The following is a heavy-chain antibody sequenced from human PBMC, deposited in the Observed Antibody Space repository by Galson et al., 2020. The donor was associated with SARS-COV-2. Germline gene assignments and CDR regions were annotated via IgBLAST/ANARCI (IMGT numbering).Heavy chain of an antibody. CDR1: GFTFSNYA. D-gene: IGHD3-16*01. CDR2: VYTGGQT. CDR3: AKDGDLDARVVTDYSGMGV. Sequence: GGSLRLSCAASGFTFSNYAFNWVRQAPGQGLEWISVVYTGGQTYYADSGTGRFTISRDDSKNTLYLQMNSLTTEDTAVYYYAKDGDLDARVVTDYSGMGVWGHGTTVIVSS. V-gene: IGHV3-23*03. J-gene: IGHJ6*02.